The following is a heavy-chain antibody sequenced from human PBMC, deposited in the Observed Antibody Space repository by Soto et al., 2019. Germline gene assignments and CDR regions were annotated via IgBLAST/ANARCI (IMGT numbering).Heavy chain of an antibody. Sequence: GGSLRLSCAASGFTFSNAWMNWVRQAPGKGLEWVGRIKSKTDGGTTDYAAPVKGRFTISRDDSKNTLYLQMNSLKTEDTAVYYCTRTAVTTWGLYGMDVWGQGTTVTVSS. CDR2: IKSKTDGGTT. CDR1: GFTFSNAW. J-gene: IGHJ6*02. CDR3: TRTAVTTWGLYGMDV. V-gene: IGHV3-15*07. D-gene: IGHD4-17*01.